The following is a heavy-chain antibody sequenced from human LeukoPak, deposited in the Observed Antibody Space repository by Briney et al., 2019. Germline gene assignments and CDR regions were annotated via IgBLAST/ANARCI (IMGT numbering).Heavy chain of an antibody. V-gene: IGHV3-48*03. CDR1: GFTFSDYE. CDR2: ISSGADYI. D-gene: IGHD4-23*01. J-gene: IGHJ4*02. CDR3: ARGGSYGGYHSY. Sequence: SGGSLRLSCAASGFTFSDYEMNWVRQAPGKGLEWISYISSGADYIYYADPVKGRFTISRDNAKNSLSLQMNSLRLEDTAVYYCARGGSYGGYHSYWGQGTLVTVSS.